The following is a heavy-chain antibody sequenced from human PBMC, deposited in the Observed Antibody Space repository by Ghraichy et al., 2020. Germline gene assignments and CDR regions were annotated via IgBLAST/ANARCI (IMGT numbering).Heavy chain of an antibody. J-gene: IGHJ4*02. D-gene: IGHD2-8*02. Sequence: GGSLRLSCAASEFSFSSSAMHWVRQAPGKGLEWVSIISTGGSDASYADSVKGRFTISRDNSKNTLYLQMNSLRLEDTAVYYCAMGRSGTACYYLDYWGQGTLGTDSS. CDR3: AMGRSGTACYYLDY. CDR2: ISTGGSDA. V-gene: IGHV3-30*03. CDR1: EFSFSSSA.